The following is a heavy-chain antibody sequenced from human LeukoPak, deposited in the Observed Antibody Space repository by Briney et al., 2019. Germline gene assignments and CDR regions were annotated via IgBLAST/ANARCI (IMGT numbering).Heavy chain of an antibody. CDR2: IEKDGSEK. J-gene: IGHJ5*02. CDR1: GFTFSRFS. CDR3: ARENGGGWIDP. Sequence: GGSLRLSCAASGFTFSRFSMNWVRQAPGKGLEWVANIEKDGSEKYYVDSVKGRFTISRDNAKSSLFLQMDSLRAEDTAVYYCARENGGGWIDPWGQGTLVTVSS. D-gene: IGHD2-8*01. V-gene: IGHV3-7*01.